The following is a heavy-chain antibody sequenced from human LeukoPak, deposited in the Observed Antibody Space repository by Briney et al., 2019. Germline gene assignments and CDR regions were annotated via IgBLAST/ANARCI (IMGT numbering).Heavy chain of an antibody. CDR1: GFAFSSYA. D-gene: IGHD2-2*01. CDR3: AKTLGYCTTTSCFPYYGMDV. V-gene: IGHV3-23*01. Sequence: GGSLRLSCAASGFAFSSYAMSWVRQAPGMGLEWVSAISGSGVSTYYSDSVKGRFTISRDNSKNTLYLQMNNLRAEDTAVYYRAKTLGYCTTTSCFPYYGMDVWGKGTTVTVSS. CDR2: ISGSGVST. J-gene: IGHJ6*04.